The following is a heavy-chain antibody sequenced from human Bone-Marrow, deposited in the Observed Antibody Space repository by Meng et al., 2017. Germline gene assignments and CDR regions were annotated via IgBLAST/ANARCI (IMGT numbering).Heavy chain of an antibody. J-gene: IGHJ5*02. D-gene: IGHD3-10*01. CDR1: GAAVSSGSYY. V-gene: IGHV4-61*01. CDR2: IYYSGST. CDR3: AREVSPYYYGSGSENWFDP. Sequence: GWGPGLLRPSVSPPPTCTVSGAAVSSGSYYWSWIRQPPGKGLEWIGYIYYSGSTNYNPSLKSRVTISVDTSKNQFSLKLSSVTAADTAVYYCAREVSPYYYGSGSENWFDPWGQGTLVTVSS.